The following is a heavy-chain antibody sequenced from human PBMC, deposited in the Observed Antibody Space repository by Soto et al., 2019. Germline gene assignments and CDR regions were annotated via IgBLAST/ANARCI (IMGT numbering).Heavy chain of an antibody. CDR1: GGSISSGGYH. CDR3: ARDLSNYCSGGSCYSVSSWFDP. D-gene: IGHD2-15*01. J-gene: IGHJ5*02. CDR2: IYYSGST. Sequence: PSETLSLTCTVSGGSISSGGYHWSWIRQHPGKGLEWIGYIYYSGSTYYNPSLKSRVTISVDTSKNQFSLKLSSVTAADTAVYYCARDLSNYCSGGSCYSVSSWFDPWGQGTLVTVSS. V-gene: IGHV4-31*03.